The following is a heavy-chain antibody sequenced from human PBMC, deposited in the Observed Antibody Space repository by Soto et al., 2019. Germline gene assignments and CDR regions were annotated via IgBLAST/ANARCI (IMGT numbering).Heavy chain of an antibody. CDR1: GFTFSNYW. CDR2: IKEDGSET. J-gene: IGHJ3*02. D-gene: IGHD2-21*01. Sequence: GGSLRLSCAASGFTFSNYWMTWVRQAPGKGLEWVAHIKEDGSETSCMGSLKGRFTISRDNAKNSLYLQMNTLRAEDTAVYYCARDVAYKAFDIWGQGTMVTVSS. CDR3: ARDVAYKAFDI. V-gene: IGHV3-7*01.